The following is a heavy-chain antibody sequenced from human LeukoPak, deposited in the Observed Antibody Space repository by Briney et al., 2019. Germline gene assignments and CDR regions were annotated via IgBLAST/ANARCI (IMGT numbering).Heavy chain of an antibody. J-gene: IGHJ4*02. D-gene: IGHD2-2*01. CDR2: ISGSGGST. V-gene: IGHV3-23*01. CDR1: GFTFSSYA. Sequence: GSLRLSCAASGFTFSSYAMSWVRQAPGKGLEWVSAISGSGGSTYYADSVKGRFTISRDNSKNTLYLQMNSLRAEDMAVYYCAKVGELGIVVVPAAIFYFDYWGQGTLVTVSS. CDR3: AKVGELGIVVVPAAIFYFDY.